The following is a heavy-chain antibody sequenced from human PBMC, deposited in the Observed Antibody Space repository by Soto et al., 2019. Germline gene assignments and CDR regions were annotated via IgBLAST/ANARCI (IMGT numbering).Heavy chain of an antibody. J-gene: IGHJ5*02. CDR3: ARGGAPYNWFDP. D-gene: IGHD3-16*01. CDR1: GGSISSYY. CDR2: IFYSGIT. V-gene: IGHV4-59*01. Sequence: SETLSLTCTVSGGSISSYYWSWIRQPPGQRLEWIGYIFYSGITNYNPSLKSRVTISVDTSKNQFSLKLSSVTAADTAVYYCARGGAPYNWFDPWGQGTLVTVSS.